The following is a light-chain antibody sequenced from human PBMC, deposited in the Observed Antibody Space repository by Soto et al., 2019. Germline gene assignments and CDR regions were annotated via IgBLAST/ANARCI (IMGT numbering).Light chain of an antibody. CDR3: LQAMQTPYT. CDR2: LNS. CDR1: QSLLHGSNNY. Sequence: EIVMTQSPLSLPVTPGESASISCRSSQSLLHGSNNYLDWYLQKPGQSPQLLIHLNSNRASGVPDRFSGSGSGTDFTLKINTLDAEDFRSYSCLQAMQTPYTSVHRSQVDIK. V-gene: IGKV2-28*01. J-gene: IGKJ2*01.